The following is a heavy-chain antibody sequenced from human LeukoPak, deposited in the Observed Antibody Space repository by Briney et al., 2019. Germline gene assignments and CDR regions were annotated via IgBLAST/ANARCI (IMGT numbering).Heavy chain of an antibody. CDR2: IYYSGST. J-gene: IGHJ4*02. CDR1: GGSISGYY. D-gene: IGHD5-18*01. CDR3: ARDKQPGDY. Sequence: PSETLSLTCTVSGGSISGYYWGWIRQPPGKGLEWIGYIYYSGSTTHNPSLKSRVTMSVDTPKNQFSLKLSSVTAAATAVYYCARDKQPGDYWGQGTLVTVSS. V-gene: IGHV4-59*01.